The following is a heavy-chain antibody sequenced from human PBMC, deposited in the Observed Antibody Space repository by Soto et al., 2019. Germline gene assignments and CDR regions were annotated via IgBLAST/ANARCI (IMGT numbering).Heavy chain of an antibody. D-gene: IGHD1-26*01. V-gene: IGHV3-48*01. Sequence: EVQLVESGGGLVQPGGSLRLSCAASGFTFSSYSMNWVRQAPGKGLEWVSYISSSSSTIDYADSVKGRFTISRENAKNSLYLQMNTLRAEDTAVYYCAREEGLLNWFDPWGQGTLVTVSS. CDR1: GFTFSSYS. J-gene: IGHJ5*02. CDR2: ISSSSSTI. CDR3: AREEGLLNWFDP.